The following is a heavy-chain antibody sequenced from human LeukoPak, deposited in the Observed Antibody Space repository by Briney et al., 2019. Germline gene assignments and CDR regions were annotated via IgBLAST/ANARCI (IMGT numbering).Heavy chain of an antibody. D-gene: IGHD3-22*01. CDR3: ARVIENYYDSSGYDY. J-gene: IGHJ4*02. V-gene: IGHV1-2*02. CDR1: GYTFTGYY. Sequence: ASVKVSCKASGYTFTGYYMHWVRQAPGQGLEWMGWINPNSGGTNYAQKFQGRVTMTRDTSISTAYMELSRLRSDDTAVYYSARVIENYYDSSGYDYWGQGTLVTVSS. CDR2: INPNSGGT.